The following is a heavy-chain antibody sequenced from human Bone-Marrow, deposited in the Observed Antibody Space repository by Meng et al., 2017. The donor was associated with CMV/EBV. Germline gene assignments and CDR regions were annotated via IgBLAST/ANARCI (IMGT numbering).Heavy chain of an antibody. CDR1: GGTFSSYT. CDR3: ARESGFVGNQLLFGYYYYGMDV. J-gene: IGHJ6*02. CDR2: IIPILGIA. V-gene: IGHV1-69*04. D-gene: IGHD1-14*01. Sequence: SVKVSCKASGGTFSSYTISWVRQAPGQGLEWMGRIIPILGIANYAQKFQGRVTITADKSTSTVYMELSSLRSEDTAVYYCARESGFVGNQLLFGYYYYGMDVWGQGPTVTLYS.